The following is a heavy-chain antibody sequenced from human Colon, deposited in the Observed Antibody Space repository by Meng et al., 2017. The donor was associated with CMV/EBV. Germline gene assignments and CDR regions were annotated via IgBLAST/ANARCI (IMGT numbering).Heavy chain of an antibody. D-gene: IGHD3/OR15-3a*01. CDR1: GGSISSGGYY. CDR2: IYYSGST. V-gene: IGHV4-31*03. CDR3: AREYFDPLTGYSHYFDD. J-gene: IGHJ4*02. Sequence: SETLSLTCTVSGGSISSGGYYWSWIRQHPGKGLEWIGYIYYSGSTYYNPSLKSRVTISVDTSKNQFSLKLSSVTAADTAVYYCAREYFDPLTGYSHYFDDWGQGTLVTVSS.